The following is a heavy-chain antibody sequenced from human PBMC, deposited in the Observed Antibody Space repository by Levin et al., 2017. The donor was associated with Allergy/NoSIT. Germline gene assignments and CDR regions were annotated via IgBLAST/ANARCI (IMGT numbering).Heavy chain of an antibody. D-gene: IGHD5-12*01. CDR3: ARRVGSGVATITLGWAY. J-gene: IGHJ4*02. Sequence: SETLSLTCTVSGGSISSSSYYWGWIRQPPGKGLEWIGSIYYSGSTYYNPSLKSRVTISVDTSKNQFSLKLSSVTAADTAVYYCARRVGSGVATITLGWAYWGQGTLVTVSS. CDR2: IYYSGST. V-gene: IGHV4-39*01. CDR1: GGSISSSSYY.